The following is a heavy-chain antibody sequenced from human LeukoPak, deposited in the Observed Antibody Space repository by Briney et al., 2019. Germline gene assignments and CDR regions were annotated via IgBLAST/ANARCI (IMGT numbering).Heavy chain of an antibody. CDR3: ARQGVPAPYYYYMDV. J-gene: IGHJ6*03. Sequence: PGGSLRLSCAASGFTFSSYAMHWVRQAPGKGLEYVSAISSNGGSTYYANSVKGRFTISRDNSKNTLYLQMGSLRAEYMAVYYCARQGVPAPYYYYMDVWGKGTTVTVSS. V-gene: IGHV3-64*01. CDR1: GFTFSSYA. CDR2: ISSNGGST. D-gene: IGHD3-16*01.